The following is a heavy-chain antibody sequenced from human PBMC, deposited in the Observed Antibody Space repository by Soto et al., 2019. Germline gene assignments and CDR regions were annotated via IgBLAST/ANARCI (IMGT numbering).Heavy chain of an antibody. CDR2: MNPNSSNT. J-gene: IGHJ3*02. Sequence: QVQLVQSGAEVKKPGASVKVSCKASGYTFTSYDINWVRQATGQGLEWMGWMNPNSSNTGYAQKFQGRVTMTRNTSISTAYMELSSVRSEDTAVYYCATTVVPAAMDAFDIWGQGTMVTVSS. V-gene: IGHV1-8*01. CDR1: GYTFTSYD. CDR3: ATTVVPAAMDAFDI. D-gene: IGHD2-2*01.